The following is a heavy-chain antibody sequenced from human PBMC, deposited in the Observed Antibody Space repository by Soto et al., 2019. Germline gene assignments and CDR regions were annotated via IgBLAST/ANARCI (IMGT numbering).Heavy chain of an antibody. J-gene: IGHJ4*02. CDR3: SCGRGYSYGLVY. Sequence: QVQLQESGPGLVKPSQTLSLTCTVSGGSISSGGYYWSWIRQHPGKGLEWIGYIYYSGSTYYNPSLKSRVIISVDTSKNQFSLKLSSVTAADTGVYYFSCGRGYSYGLVYLGQRTLVTVSS. CDR1: GGSISSGGYY. CDR2: IYYSGST. D-gene: IGHD5-18*01. V-gene: IGHV4-31*03.